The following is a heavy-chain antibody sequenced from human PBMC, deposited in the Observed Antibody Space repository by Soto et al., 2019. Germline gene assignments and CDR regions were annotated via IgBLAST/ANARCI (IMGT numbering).Heavy chain of an antibody. V-gene: IGHV4-34*01. CDR2: INHSGST. J-gene: IGHJ4*02. Sequence: QVQLQQWGAGLLKPSETLSLTCAVYGGSFSGYYWSWIRQPPGKGLEWMGEINHSGSTNYNPSLKSRVTISVDTSKNQFSLKLSSVTAADTAVYYCARVRGSGYYYGTRYFDYWGQGTLVTVSS. CDR1: GGSFSGYY. D-gene: IGHD3-22*01. CDR3: ARVRGSGYYYGTRYFDY.